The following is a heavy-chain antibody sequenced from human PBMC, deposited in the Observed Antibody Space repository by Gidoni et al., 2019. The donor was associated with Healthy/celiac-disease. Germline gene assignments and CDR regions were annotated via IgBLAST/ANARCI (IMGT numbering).Heavy chain of an antibody. J-gene: IGHJ6*02. V-gene: IGHV1-8*01. CDR3: ARGGGSSSWQFGSKPDYYNYGMDV. Sequence: QVQLVQPGAELKKPWAAVKVSCKASGYTFTSYDTNSVRQPTGQGLEWMGWMNPNSGNTGYAQKVQGRVTMTRNTSISTAYMELSSLRSEDTAVYYCARGGGSSSWQFGSKPDYYNYGMDVWGQGTTVTVSS. CDR2: MNPNSGNT. D-gene: IGHD6-13*01. CDR1: GYTFTSYD.